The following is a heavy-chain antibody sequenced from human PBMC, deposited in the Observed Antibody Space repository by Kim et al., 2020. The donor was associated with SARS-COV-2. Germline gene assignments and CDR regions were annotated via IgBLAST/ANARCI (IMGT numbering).Heavy chain of an antibody. V-gene: IGHV4-39*01. CDR1: GGSISSSSYY. D-gene: IGHD2-15*01. Sequence: SETLSLTCTVSGGSISSSSYYLGWIRQPPWKGLEWIGSIYYSGSTYYNPSLKSRVTISVDTSKNQFSLKLSSVTAADTAVYYCARHLGYCSGGSCYSFYYYYYGMDVWGQGTTVTVSS. CDR2: IYYSGST. CDR3: ARHLGYCSGGSCYSFYYYYYGMDV. J-gene: IGHJ6*02.